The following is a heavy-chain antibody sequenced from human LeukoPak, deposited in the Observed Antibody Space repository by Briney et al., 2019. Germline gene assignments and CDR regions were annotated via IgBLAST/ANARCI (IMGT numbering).Heavy chain of an antibody. D-gene: IGHD1-26*01. V-gene: IGHV4-59*01. CDR1: GDSISSYY. CDR3: ARPGWVGATGAFHI. J-gene: IGHJ3*02. CDR2: IHYSGNT. Sequence: SETLSLTCTVSGDSISSYYWSWIRQPPGTGLEWIGCIHYSGNTNYNPSLRSRVSISVDTSNNQFSLKLSSVTAADTAVYYCARPGWVGATGAFHIWGQGTLVTVSS.